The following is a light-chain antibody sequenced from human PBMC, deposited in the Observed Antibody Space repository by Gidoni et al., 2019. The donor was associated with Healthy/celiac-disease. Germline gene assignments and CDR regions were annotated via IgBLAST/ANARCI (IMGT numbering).Light chain of an antibody. CDR3: AGWDDSLNGVV. V-gene: IGLV1-44*01. Sequence: SVLTQPPSASRTPGQTVTISCSGSSSNIGSNTVNWYQQLPGTAPKLLIYSNNQRPSGVPDRFSGSKSDSSASLAISGLQSEDEADYYCAGWDDSLNGVVFGGGTKLTVL. CDR2: SNN. CDR1: SSNIGSNT. J-gene: IGLJ3*02.